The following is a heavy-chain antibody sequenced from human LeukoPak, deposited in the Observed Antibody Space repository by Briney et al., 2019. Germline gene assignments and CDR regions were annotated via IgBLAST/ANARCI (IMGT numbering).Heavy chain of an antibody. CDR3: ARDRYGDFKADY. D-gene: IGHD4-17*01. CDR2: ISSSGSTI. V-gene: IGHV3-11*01. Sequence: GGALRLSCAAPGFTLSDYYMGWIRQAPGKGLGWVSYISSSGSTIYYADSVKGRFTISRDNAKNSLYLQMNSLRAEDTAVYYCARDRYGDFKADYWGQGTLVTVSS. CDR1: GFTLSDYY. J-gene: IGHJ4*02.